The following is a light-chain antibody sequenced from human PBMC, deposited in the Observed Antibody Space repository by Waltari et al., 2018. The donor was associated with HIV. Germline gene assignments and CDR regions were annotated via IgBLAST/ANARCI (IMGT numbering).Light chain of an antibody. CDR3: QVWDITTDHHV. CDR2: DDI. CDR1: NLGSKR. Sequence: SFVLTQAPSVSVAPGQPARITCGGNNLGSKRVHWYQQRPGQAPVLVVYDDIDRPSGIPERFSGSNSGNTATLTISRVEAGDEADYYCQVWDITTDHHVFGNGTKVTVL. V-gene: IGLV3-21*02. J-gene: IGLJ1*01.